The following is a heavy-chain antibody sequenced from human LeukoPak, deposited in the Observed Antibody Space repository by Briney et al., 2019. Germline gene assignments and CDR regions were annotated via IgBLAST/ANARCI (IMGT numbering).Heavy chain of an antibody. CDR1: GGSLSGYY. J-gene: IGHJ5*02. V-gene: IGHV4-34*01. D-gene: IGHD3-10*01. CDR2: INQSGST. Sequence: PSETLSLTCGVYGGSLSGYYWNWIRQAPGKGLEWIGEINQSGSTNYNPSLKSRVTISVDTSKNQFSLKLRSVTAADTAVYYCARGGFRNWFDPWGQGTLVTVSS. CDR3: ARGGFRNWFDP.